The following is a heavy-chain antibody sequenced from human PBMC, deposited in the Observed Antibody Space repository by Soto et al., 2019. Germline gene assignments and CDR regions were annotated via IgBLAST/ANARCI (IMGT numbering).Heavy chain of an antibody. CDR1: GVSIRSYY. CDR2: IYYSGST. V-gene: IGHV4-59*01. D-gene: IGHD2-21*01. Sequence: PSETLSLTCTVSGVSIRSYYWSWIRQPPGKGLEWIGYIYYSGSTNYNPSLKSRVTISVDTSKNQFSLKLTSVTAADTAVYYCARWVSSTASGPFLDYWGQGTLVTVSS. J-gene: IGHJ4*02. CDR3: ARWVSSTASGPFLDY.